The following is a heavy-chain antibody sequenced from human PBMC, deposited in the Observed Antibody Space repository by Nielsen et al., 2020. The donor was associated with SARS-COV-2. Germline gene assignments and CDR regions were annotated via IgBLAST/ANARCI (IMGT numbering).Heavy chain of an antibody. CDR2: ITPFNGNT. CDR1: GYTFTYRY. J-gene: IGHJ3*02. Sequence: SVKVSCKASGYTFTYRYLHWVRQAPRQALEWIGWITPFNGNTNYAQKFQDRVTITRDRSMSTAYMELSSLRSEDTAMYYCARRNDDGAFDIWGQGTMVTVSS. V-gene: IGHV1-45*03. D-gene: IGHD1-1*01. CDR3: ARRNDDGAFDI.